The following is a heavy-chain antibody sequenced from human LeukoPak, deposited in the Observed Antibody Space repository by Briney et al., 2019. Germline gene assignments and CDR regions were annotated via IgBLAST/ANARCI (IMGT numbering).Heavy chain of an antibody. D-gene: IGHD4-17*01. J-gene: IGHJ6*02. V-gene: IGHV4-39*01. CDR2: IYYSGST. CDR1: GGSISSSSYY. Sequence: PSETLSLTCTVSGGSISSSSYYWGWIRQPPGKGLEWIGSIYYSGSTYYNPSLKSRVTISVDTSKNQFSLKLSSVTAADTAVYYCARYGDYLYYYGMDVWGQGTTVTVSS. CDR3: ARYGDYLYYYGMDV.